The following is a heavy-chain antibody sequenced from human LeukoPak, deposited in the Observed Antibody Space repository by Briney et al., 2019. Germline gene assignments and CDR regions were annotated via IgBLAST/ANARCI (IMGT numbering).Heavy chain of an antibody. CDR2: IIPIFGTA. CDR3: ARTVRINYYDSSGYFDY. D-gene: IGHD3-22*01. CDR1: GGTFSSYA. Sequence: SVKVSCKASGGTFSSYAISWVRQAPGQGLEWMGGIIPIFGTANYAQKFQGRVTITADESTSTAYMELSSLRSEDTAVYYCARTVRINYYDSSGYFDYWGQGTLVTVSS. V-gene: IGHV1-69*01. J-gene: IGHJ4*02.